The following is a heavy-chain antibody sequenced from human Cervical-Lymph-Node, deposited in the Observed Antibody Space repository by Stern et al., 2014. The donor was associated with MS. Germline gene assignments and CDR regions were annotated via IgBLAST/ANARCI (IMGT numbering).Heavy chain of an antibody. J-gene: IGHJ5*02. CDR3: ARQIVVVPAAIEYNWFDR. Sequence: DQLVESGAEVKKPGSSVKVSCKASGGTFSSYAISWVRQAPGQGLEWMGGIIPIFGIANYAQKFQGRVTITADKSTSTAYMELSSLRSEDTAVYYCARQIVVVPAAIEYNWFDRWGQGTLVTVSS. V-gene: IGHV1-69*17. CDR1: GGTFSSYA. CDR2: IIPIFGIA. D-gene: IGHD2-2*01.